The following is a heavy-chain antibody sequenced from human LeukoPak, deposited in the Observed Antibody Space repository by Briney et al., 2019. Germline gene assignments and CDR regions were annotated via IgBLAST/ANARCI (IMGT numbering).Heavy chain of an antibody. D-gene: IGHD3-22*01. CDR2: ISSSSSYI. V-gene: IGHV3-21*01. Sequence: KAGGSLRLSCAASGFTFSSYSMNWVRQAPGKGLEWVSSISSSSSYIYYADSVKGRFTISRDNAKNSLYLQMNSLRAEDTAVYYCARDGLDYYDSSGFYFDYWGQGTLVTVSS. J-gene: IGHJ4*02. CDR3: ARDGLDYYDSSGFYFDY. CDR1: GFTFSSYS.